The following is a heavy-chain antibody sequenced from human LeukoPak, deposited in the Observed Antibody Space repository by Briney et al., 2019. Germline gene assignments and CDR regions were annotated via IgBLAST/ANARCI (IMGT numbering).Heavy chain of an antibody. V-gene: IGHV3-7*01. CDR1: GFTFSSYW. Sequence: GGSLRLSCAASGFTFSSYWLSWVRQAPGKGLEWVANIKQDGSEKYYVDSVKGRFTISRDNAKHSLYLQMNSLRAEDTAVYYCARDTPYCGGDCYDWFDPWGQGTLVTVSS. D-gene: IGHD2-21*02. J-gene: IGHJ5*02. CDR3: ARDTPYCGGDCYDWFDP. CDR2: IKQDGSEK.